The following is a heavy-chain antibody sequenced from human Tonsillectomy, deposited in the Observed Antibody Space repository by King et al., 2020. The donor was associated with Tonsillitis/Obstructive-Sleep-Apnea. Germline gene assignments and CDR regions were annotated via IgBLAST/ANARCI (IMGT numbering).Heavy chain of an antibody. CDR3: TLYDFWSGYHYYYMDV. D-gene: IGHD3-3*01. CDR2: IFSGGST. CDR1: GFTVNNNH. J-gene: IGHJ6*03. Sequence: VQLVESGGGLIQPGGSLRLSCAASGFTVNNNHMSWVRQAPGKGLEWGSVIFSGGSTYYAYSVKGGFTISRDNSMNTLYLEMNSLRAEDTAVYYCTLYDFWSGYHYYYMDVWGKGTTVTVSS. V-gene: IGHV3-53*01.